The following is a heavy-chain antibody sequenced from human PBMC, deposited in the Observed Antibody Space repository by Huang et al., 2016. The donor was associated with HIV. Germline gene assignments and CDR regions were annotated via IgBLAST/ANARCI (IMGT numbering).Heavy chain of an antibody. CDR1: GFTFSSYG. D-gene: IGHD3-3*01. CDR2: ISYDEENK. V-gene: IGHV3-30*03. CDR3: ARGPIRFLAWLLNFDY. J-gene: IGHJ4*02. Sequence: QILLIESGGGVVQPGRSLRLSCAASGFTFSSYGMHWVRQAPGKGVEWGAVISYDEENKYYADSVRGRFTISRDKSKNTLYLQMNSLRIEDTAVYYCARGPIRFLAWLLNFDYWGQGALVTVSS.